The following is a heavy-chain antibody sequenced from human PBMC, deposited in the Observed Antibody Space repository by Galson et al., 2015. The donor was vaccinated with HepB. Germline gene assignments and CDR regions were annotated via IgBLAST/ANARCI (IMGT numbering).Heavy chain of an antibody. J-gene: IGHJ3*01. Sequence: SLRLSCAGSGFTFSSYAMHWVRQAPGKGLEWVALISYDGSNKYYTDSVRGRFTISRDNSKNTVYVQMNSLRVEDTGVYYCARFSRIDAFDFWGQGTMVTVSS. CDR1: GFTFSSYA. D-gene: IGHD2/OR15-2a*01. CDR2: ISYDGSNK. V-gene: IGHV3-30*04. CDR3: ARFSRIDAFDF.